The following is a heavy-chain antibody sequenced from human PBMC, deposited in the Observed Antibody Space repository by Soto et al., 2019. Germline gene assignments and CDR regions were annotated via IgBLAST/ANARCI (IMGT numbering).Heavy chain of an antibody. J-gene: IGHJ4*02. CDR3: ARHVSYYGSGSYYNWFDY. Sequence: SETLSLTCTVSGGSISSYYWSWIRQPPGKGLEWIGYIYYSGSTNYNPSPKSRITTSVDTSKNQSSLKLSSVTAADTALYYCARHVSYYGSGSYYNWFDYWGPGTLVTVSS. CDR1: GGSISSYY. D-gene: IGHD3-10*01. CDR2: IYYSGST. V-gene: IGHV4-59*01.